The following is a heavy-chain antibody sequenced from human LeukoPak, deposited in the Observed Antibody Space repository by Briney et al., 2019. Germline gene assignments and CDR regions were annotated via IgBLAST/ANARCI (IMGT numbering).Heavy chain of an antibody. Sequence: GGSLRLSCAASVFITSSDFMGWVRQAPEKGLEWVSLIHTGGTTFYTDSVKGRFTISRDTSMNTVSLQMNTLRAEDTAIYYCVYSRGTYWGQATLVTVSS. CDR3: VYSRGTY. D-gene: IGHD3-16*01. CDR1: VFITSSDF. CDR2: IHTGGTT. J-gene: IGHJ4*02. V-gene: IGHV3-53*01.